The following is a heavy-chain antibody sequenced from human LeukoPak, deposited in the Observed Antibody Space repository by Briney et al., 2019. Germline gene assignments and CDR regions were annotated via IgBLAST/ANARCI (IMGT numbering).Heavy chain of an antibody. CDR1: GYTFTNYG. CDR2: MNPNSGNT. V-gene: IGHV1-8*02. Sequence: ASVKVSCRASGYTFTNYGISWVRQATGQGLEWMGWMNPNSGNTGYAQKFQGRVTMTRNTSISTAYMELSSLRSEDTAVYYCARAEMYYYYMDVWGKGTTVTISS. CDR3: ARAEMYYYYMDV. J-gene: IGHJ6*03.